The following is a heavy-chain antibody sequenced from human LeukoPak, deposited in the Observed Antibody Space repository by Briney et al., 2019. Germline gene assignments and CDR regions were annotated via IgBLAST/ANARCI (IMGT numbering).Heavy chain of an antibody. V-gene: IGHV5-51*01. J-gene: IGHJ6*02. Sequence: GESLKISCKGSGYSFTSYWIGWVRQMPGKGLEWMGIIYPGDSDTRYSPFFQGQVTISADKSISTAYLQWSSLKASDTAMYYCARAYSYGYYYYYYGMDVWGQGTTVTVSS. CDR1: GYSFTSYW. CDR3: ARAYSYGYYYYYYGMDV. D-gene: IGHD5-18*01. CDR2: IYPGDSDT.